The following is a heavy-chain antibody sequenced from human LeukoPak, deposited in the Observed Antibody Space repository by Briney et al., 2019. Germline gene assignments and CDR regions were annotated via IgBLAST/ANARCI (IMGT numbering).Heavy chain of an antibody. J-gene: IGHJ3*02. CDR3: VRRDGYTLHGAFNI. V-gene: IGHV3-11*04. CDR1: GFTFSDYY. D-gene: IGHD5-24*01. Sequence: PGGSLRLSCAASGFTFSDYYMSWIRQAPGKGLEWVSYLSGSGSSIYYADSVKGRFAISRDIAKNSLYLQMNSLRAEDTAVYYCVRRDGYTLHGAFNIWGQGTMVTVSS. CDR2: LSGSGSSI.